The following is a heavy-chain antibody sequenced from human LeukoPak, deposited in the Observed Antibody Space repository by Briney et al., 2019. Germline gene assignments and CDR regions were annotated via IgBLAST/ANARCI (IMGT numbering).Heavy chain of an antibody. Sequence: GGSLRLSCAASGFTFSSYAMHWVRQAPGKGLEWVAVISYDESNKYYADSVKGRFTISRDNSKNTLYLQMNSLRAEDTAVYYCARDSRQRVVVAARGNYFDYWGQGTLVTVSS. CDR3: ARDSRQRVVVAARGNYFDY. CDR1: GFTFSSYA. V-gene: IGHV3-30-3*01. D-gene: IGHD2-15*01. J-gene: IGHJ4*02. CDR2: ISYDESNK.